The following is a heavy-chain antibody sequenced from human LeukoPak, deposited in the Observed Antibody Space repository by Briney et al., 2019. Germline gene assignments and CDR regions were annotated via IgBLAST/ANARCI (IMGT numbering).Heavy chain of an antibody. CDR1: GGSISSSSYY. J-gene: IGHJ4*02. Sequence: SETLSLTCTVSGGSISSSSYYWGWIRQPPGKGLEWIGSIYYSGSTYYNPSLKSRVTISVDTSKNQFSLELSSVTAADTAVYYCARRGYSYGYMGYWGQGTLVTVSS. D-gene: IGHD5-18*01. V-gene: IGHV4-39*01. CDR2: IYYSGST. CDR3: ARRGYSYGYMGY.